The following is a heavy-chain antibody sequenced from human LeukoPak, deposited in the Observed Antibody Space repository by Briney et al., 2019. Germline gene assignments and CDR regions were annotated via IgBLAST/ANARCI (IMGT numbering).Heavy chain of an antibody. CDR1: GYSFTSYW. CDR3: ARRSGNYYGVDY. J-gene: IGHJ4*02. Sequence: GESLKISCKVSGYSFTSYWIAWVRQMPGKGLEWMGIIYPDDSDTTYNPSFQGQVTISADKSISTAYLQWSSLKASDTAMYYCARRSGNYYGVDYWGQGTLVTVSS. CDR2: IYPDDSDT. D-gene: IGHD1-26*01. V-gene: IGHV5-51*01.